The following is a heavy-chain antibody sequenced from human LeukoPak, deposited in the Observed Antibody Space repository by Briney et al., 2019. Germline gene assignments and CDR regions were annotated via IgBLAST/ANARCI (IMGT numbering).Heavy chain of an antibody. CDR3: ARDLSNDILTGYSVAVY. V-gene: IGHV1-18*01. Sequence: ASVKVSCKASGYTFTSYGISWVRQAPGQGLEWMGWISAYNGNTNYAQKLQGRVTMTTDTSTSTAYVELRSLRSDDTAVYYCARDLSNDILTGYSVAVYWGQGTLVTVSS. CDR2: ISAYNGNT. CDR1: GYTFTSYG. D-gene: IGHD3-9*01. J-gene: IGHJ4*02.